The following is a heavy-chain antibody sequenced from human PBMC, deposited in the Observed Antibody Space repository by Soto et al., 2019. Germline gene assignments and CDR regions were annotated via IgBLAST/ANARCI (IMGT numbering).Heavy chain of an antibody. J-gene: IGHJ6*02. V-gene: IGHV4-31*03. CDR2: IYYSGST. Sequence: NPSETLSLTCTVSGGSISSGGYYWSWIRRHPGKGLEWIGYIYYSGSTYYNPSLKSRVTISVDTSKNQFSLKLSSVTAADTAVYYCARDLRAQRSYYYGMDVWGQGTTVTVSS. CDR3: ARDLRAQRSYYYGMDV. CDR1: GGSISSGGYY.